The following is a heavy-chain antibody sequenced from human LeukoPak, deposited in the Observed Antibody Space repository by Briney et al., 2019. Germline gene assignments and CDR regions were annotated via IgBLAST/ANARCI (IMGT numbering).Heavy chain of an antibody. CDR3: ARSNEGYIDY. V-gene: IGHV3-30-3*01. Sequence: HPGGSLRLSCAASGFTFSSYPLHWVRQAPGRGLEWVTLISYDGSKIYYADSVKGRFTISRDNSKNTLYLQMNSLRAEDTAVYYCARSNEGYIDYWGQGTLVTVSS. J-gene: IGHJ4*02. CDR2: ISYDGSKI. D-gene: IGHD2-2*02. CDR1: GFTFSSYP.